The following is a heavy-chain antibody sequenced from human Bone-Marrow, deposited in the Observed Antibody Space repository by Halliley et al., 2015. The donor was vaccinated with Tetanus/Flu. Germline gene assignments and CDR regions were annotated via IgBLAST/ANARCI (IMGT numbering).Heavy chain of an antibody. Sequence: LSLTCTVSGGSISSGGHYWNWIRQHPGKGLEWIGHIYYSGSTYYNPSLKTRITISVDTSKNQFSLKLRSVTAADTAVYYCARGLYYYRSGTYFDYWGQGTLVTVSS. J-gene: IGHJ4*02. D-gene: IGHD3-10*01. V-gene: IGHV4-31*03. CDR2: IYYSGST. CDR1: GGSISSGGHY. CDR3: ARGLYYYRSGTYFDY.